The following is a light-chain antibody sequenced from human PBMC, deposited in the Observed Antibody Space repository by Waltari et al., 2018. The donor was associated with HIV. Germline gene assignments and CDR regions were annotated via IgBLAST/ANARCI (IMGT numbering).Light chain of an antibody. V-gene: IGLV2-11*01. CDR2: DIN. J-gene: IGLJ2*01. CDR3: CSYADGYTWI. CDR1: NSDVGAYNY. Sequence: QSALTQPRSVSESPGQSVTISCTGTNSDVGAYNYVSWYQQHPGKAPKLITYDINKRPSGVPDRFSGSKSGNMASLAISGLQAEDEADYDCCSYADGYTWIFGGGTKLTVL.